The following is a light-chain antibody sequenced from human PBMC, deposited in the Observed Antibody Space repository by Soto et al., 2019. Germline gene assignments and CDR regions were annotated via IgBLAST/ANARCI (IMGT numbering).Light chain of an antibody. J-gene: IGKJ5*01. CDR2: GAS. V-gene: IGKV3-20*01. CDR3: QHFGDSPIT. Sequence: EIVLTQSPGTLSLSPGERATLSCRASQSVSSSYLAWYQQKPGQAPRLLIYGASTRATGIPDRFSGTRSGTDFTLTISRLEPEDFAVYYCQHFGDSPITFGQGTRLEIK. CDR1: QSVSSSY.